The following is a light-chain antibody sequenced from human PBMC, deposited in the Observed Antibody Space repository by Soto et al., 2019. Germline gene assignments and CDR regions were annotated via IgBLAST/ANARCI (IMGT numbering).Light chain of an antibody. CDR3: QQYNNWPPLT. V-gene: IGKV3-15*01. J-gene: IGKJ4*01. CDR1: QSVSSN. Sequence: EIVMTQSPATLSVSPGERATLSCRASQSVSSNLAWYQQKPGQAPRLLIYGASTRATGIPARFSGSGSGTEFTLTISSLQSEDFAVYYWQQYNNWPPLTFGGGTKVDTK. CDR2: GAS.